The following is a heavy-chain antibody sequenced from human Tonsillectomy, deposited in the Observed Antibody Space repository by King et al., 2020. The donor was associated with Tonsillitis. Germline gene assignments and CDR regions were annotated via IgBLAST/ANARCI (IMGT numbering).Heavy chain of an antibody. D-gene: IGHD6-19*01. CDR3: AKDLTYSSGWHFGLGGVDY. CDR2: IIGSGDNT. Sequence: VQLVESGGGLVQPGGSLRLSCAASGFSFSTYAMSWVRQAPGRGLEWLSSIIGSGDNTYYSDSVKGRFTISRDNSKNKLYLQINSLTSDDTAVYDCAKDLTYSSGWHFGLGGVDYWGQGTLVTVSS. J-gene: IGHJ4*02. CDR1: GFSFSTYA. V-gene: IGHV3-23*04.